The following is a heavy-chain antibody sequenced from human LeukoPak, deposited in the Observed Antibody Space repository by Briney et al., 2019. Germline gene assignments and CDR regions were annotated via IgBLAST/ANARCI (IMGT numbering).Heavy chain of an antibody. J-gene: IGHJ3*02. D-gene: IGHD1-26*01. V-gene: IGHV4-59*01. CDR3: ARGTPFGSYVQAFDI. CDR2: IYYSGST. CDR1: GGSISNYY. Sequence: SETLSLTCTVSGGSISNYYWSWIRQPPGKGLEWIGYIYYSGSTNYNPSLKSRVTISVDTSKNQFSLKLSSVTAADTAVYYCARGTPFGSYVQAFDIWGQGTMVTVSS.